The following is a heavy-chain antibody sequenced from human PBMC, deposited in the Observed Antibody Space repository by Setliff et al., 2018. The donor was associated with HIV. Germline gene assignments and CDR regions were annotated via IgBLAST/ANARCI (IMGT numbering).Heavy chain of an antibody. V-gene: IGHV4-59*01. J-gene: IGHJ6*03. Sequence: SETLSLTCSVSGVSLNGYHWTWIRQPPGKGLEWVGRVYYDGSPHYNPSLRSRVSMSVDRSKNEFPLTLNSVTPADTAVYYCVRAVIDRYYHMDVWGRGTTVTVSS. CDR3: VRAVIDRYYHMDV. CDR1: GVSLNGYH. CDR2: VYYDGSP.